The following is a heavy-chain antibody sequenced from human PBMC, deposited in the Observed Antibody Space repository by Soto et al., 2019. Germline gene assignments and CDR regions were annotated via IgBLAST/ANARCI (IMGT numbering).Heavy chain of an antibody. V-gene: IGHV4-61*01. CDR1: GGSVSSGSYY. J-gene: IGHJ5*02. CDR3: ARSPITMVRGGNWFDP. D-gene: IGHD3-10*01. Sequence: PSETLSLTCTVSGGSVSSGSYYWSWIRQPPGKGLEWIGYIYYSGSTNYNPSLKRLVTISVDTSKNQFSLKLSSVTAADTAVYYCARSPITMVRGGNWFDPWGQGTLVTVSS. CDR2: IYYSGST.